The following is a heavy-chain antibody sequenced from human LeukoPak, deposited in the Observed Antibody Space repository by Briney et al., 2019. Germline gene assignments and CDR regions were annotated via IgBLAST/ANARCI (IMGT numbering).Heavy chain of an antibody. CDR3: ARVNKDYDFWSGYSSYNWFDP. D-gene: IGHD3-3*01. CDR2: ISSSSSTI. J-gene: IGHJ5*02. Sequence: PGGSLRLSCAASGFTVSSYYMSWVRQAPGKGLEWVSYISSSSSTIYYADSVKGRFTISRDNAKNSLYLQMNSLRAEDTAVYYCARVNKDYDFWSGYSSYNWFDPWGQGTLVTVSS. V-gene: IGHV3-48*01. CDR1: GFTVSSYY.